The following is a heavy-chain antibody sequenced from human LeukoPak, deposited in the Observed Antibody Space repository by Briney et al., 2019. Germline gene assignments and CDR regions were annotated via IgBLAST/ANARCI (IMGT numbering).Heavy chain of an antibody. CDR1: GYTFTGYY. CDR2: INPNSGGT. CDR3: ARDLGYSSGWFGY. D-gene: IGHD6-19*01. V-gene: IGHV1-2*02. J-gene: IGHJ4*02. Sequence: ASVKVSCKASGYTFTGYYIHWVRQAPGQGLEWMGWINPNSGGTNYAQKFQGRVTMTRDTSISTAYMELSRLRSDDTAVYYCARDLGYSSGWFGYWGQGTLVTVSS.